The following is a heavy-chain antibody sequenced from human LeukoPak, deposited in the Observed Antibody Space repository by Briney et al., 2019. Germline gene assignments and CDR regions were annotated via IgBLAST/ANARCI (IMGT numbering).Heavy chain of an antibody. CDR3: ATIKRGNPFGYFDF. J-gene: IGHJ4*02. CDR2: MLVSMTS. D-gene: IGHD3-16*01. CDR1: GGSFSSHY. V-gene: IGHV4-59*11. Sequence: SETLSLTCAVYGGSFSSHYWGWIRQSPGKGLEWIAYMLVSMTSKDNPSLKSRLTLSADTSKNQFSLRLSYVTAADTAVYYCATIKRGNPFGYFDFWGQGILVTVSS.